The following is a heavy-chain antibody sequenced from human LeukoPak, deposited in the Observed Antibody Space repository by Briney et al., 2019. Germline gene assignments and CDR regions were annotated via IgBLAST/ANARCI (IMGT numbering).Heavy chain of an antibody. D-gene: IGHD6-13*01. CDR2: IYPGDSDA. CDR1: GYSFTTYW. Sequence: GESLQISCKGSGYSFTTYWIGWVRQMPGKGLEWMGIIYPGDSDARYSPSFQGQVTISADKSISTAYLQWSSLKASDTAMYYCARLLRNIAAAVYYFDYWGQGTLVTVSS. V-gene: IGHV5-51*01. CDR3: ARLLRNIAAAVYYFDY. J-gene: IGHJ4*02.